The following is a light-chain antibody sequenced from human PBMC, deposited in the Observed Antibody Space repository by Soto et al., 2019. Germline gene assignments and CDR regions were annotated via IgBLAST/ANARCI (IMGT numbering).Light chain of an antibody. Sequence: EIVMTQSPATLSVSPGERAALSCRASQSIGSNLAWYQQKPGQAPRLLIYGASTRVTSIPARFSGSGSGTEFPLTISSLQSEDFAVYYCQQYDYKHTFGQGTKLEI. V-gene: IGKV3-15*01. CDR1: QSIGSN. J-gene: IGKJ2*01. CDR2: GAS. CDR3: QQYDYKHT.